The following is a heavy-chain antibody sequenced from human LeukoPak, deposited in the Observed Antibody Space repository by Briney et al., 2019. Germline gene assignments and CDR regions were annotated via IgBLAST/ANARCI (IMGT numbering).Heavy chain of an antibody. J-gene: IGHJ6*03. Sequence: PSETLSLTCTVSGYSISSGYYWGWIRQPPGKELEWIGRIYTSGSTNYNPSLKSRVTMSVDTSKNQFSLKLSSVTAADTAVYYCARDYGSGSHYYYYMDVWGRGTTVTVSS. CDR2: IYTSGST. D-gene: IGHD3-10*01. V-gene: IGHV4-38-2*02. CDR3: ARDYGSGSHYYYYMDV. CDR1: GYSISSGYY.